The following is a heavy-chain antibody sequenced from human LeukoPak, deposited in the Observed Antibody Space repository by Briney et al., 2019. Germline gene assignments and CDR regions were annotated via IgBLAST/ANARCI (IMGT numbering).Heavy chain of an antibody. Sequence: SETLSLTCTVSGGSISSYYWGWIRQPPGEGLEWIGYIYYSGSTNYNPSLKSRVTISVDTSKNQFSLKLSSVTAADTAVYYCARSPIAAAGIYDYWGQGTLVTVSS. J-gene: IGHJ4*02. CDR1: GGSISSYY. V-gene: IGHV4-59*08. CDR3: ARSPIAAAGIYDY. D-gene: IGHD6-13*01. CDR2: IYYSGST.